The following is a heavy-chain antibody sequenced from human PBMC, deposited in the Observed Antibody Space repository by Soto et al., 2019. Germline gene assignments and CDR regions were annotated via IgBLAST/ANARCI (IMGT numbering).Heavy chain of an antibody. V-gene: IGHV3-30*18. D-gene: IGHD3-10*01. CDR2: ISYDGSNK. CDR3: AKDMVRGVIIRYFDY. Sequence: GGSLRLSCAASGFTFSSYGMHWVRQAPGKGLEWVAVISYDGSNKYYADSVKGRFTISRDNSKNTLYLQMNSLRAEDTAVYYCAKDMVRGVIIRYFDYWGQGTLVTVSS. CDR1: GFTFSSYG. J-gene: IGHJ4*02.